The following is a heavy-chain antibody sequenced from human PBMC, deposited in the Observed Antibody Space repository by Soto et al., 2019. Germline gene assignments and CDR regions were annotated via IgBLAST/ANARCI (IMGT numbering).Heavy chain of an antibody. CDR2: ISYDGSNK. J-gene: IGHJ4*02. D-gene: IGHD2-15*01. CDR1: GFTFSSYG. CDR3: ASEAAVAATQFYYFDY. Sequence: QVQLVESGGGVVQPGRSLRLSCAASGFTFSSYGMHWVRQAPGKGLEWVAVISYDGSNKYYADSVKGRFTISRDNSKNTLYLQMNSLRAEDTAVYYCASEAAVAATQFYYFDYWGQGTLVTVSS. V-gene: IGHV3-30*03.